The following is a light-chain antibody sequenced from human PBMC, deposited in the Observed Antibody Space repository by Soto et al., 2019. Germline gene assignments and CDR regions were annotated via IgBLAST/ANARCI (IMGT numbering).Light chain of an antibody. V-gene: IGKV3-20*01. CDR2: GAS. Sequence: ENVLTQSPGTLSFSPAARATLACRASQSVDNSHVAWYQQRRGLPPRLLIYGASNRATGIPDRFSGSGSGADFTLTIRRLEPEDLAVYFCQQYGNSPPGTVGQGTRLEI. CDR3: QQYGNSPPGT. CDR1: QSVDNSH. J-gene: IGKJ5*01.